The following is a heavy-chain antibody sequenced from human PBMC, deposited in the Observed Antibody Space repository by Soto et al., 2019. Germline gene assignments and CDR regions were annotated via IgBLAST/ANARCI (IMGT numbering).Heavy chain of an antibody. CDR2: IAANVTNR. D-gene: IGHD4-17*01. J-gene: IGHJ6*02. Sequence: PGGGLRLSRAASGLIFNNYAMTWVRQGPGGGLEWVSTIAANVTNRHYADFVKGRFTISRDNSKSTLSLQMNSLRVEDTAIYYCAGDYLRLNSLNGNFYSFGMDVWGQGTAVTVSS. CDR3: AGDYLRLNSLNGNFYSFGMDV. CDR1: GLIFNNYA. V-gene: IGHV3-23*01.